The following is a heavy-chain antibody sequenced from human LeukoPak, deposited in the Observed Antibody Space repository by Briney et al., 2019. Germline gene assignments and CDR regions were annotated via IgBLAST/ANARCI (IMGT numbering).Heavy chain of an antibody. CDR1: GFTFRSYA. CDR2: FSESGGGT. CDR3: AKSTRYCSSTSCYAEYYFDY. V-gene: IGHV3-23*01. D-gene: IGHD2-2*01. Sequence: PGGSLRLSCAASGFTFRSYAMSWVRQAPGKGLEWVSSFSESGGGTYYADSVKGRFTISRDNSKKMLYLQTNSLRAEDTAVYYCAKSTRYCSSTSCYAEYYFDYWGQGTLVTVSS. J-gene: IGHJ4*02.